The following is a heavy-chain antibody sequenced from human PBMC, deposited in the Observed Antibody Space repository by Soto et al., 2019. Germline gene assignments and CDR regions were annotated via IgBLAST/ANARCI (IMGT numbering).Heavy chain of an antibody. CDR1: GFTVSSNY. Sequence: EVQLVESGGGLVQPGGSLRLSCAASGFTVSSNYMSWVRQAPGKGLEWVSVIYSGGSTYYADSVKGRFTISRDNSKNTLYLQMNSLRAEDTAVYYCARGSSIAARLLWYFDLWGRGTLVTVSS. D-gene: IGHD6-6*01. J-gene: IGHJ2*01. V-gene: IGHV3-66*01. CDR3: ARGSSIAARLLWYFDL. CDR2: IYSGGST.